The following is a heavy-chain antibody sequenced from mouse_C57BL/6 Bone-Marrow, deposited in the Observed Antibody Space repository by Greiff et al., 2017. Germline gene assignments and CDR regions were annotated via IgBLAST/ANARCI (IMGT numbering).Heavy chain of an antibody. CDR1: GFTFSSYA. D-gene: IGHD1-1*01. Sequence: VQLKESGEGLVKPGGSLKLSCAASGFTFSSYAMSWVRQTPEKRLEWVAYISSGGDYIYYADTVKGRFTISRDNARNTLYLQLSSLKSEDTAMYYSVATVVDYAMDYWGQGTSVTVSS. J-gene: IGHJ4*01. CDR3: VATVVDYAMDY. CDR2: ISSGGDYI. V-gene: IGHV5-9-1*02.